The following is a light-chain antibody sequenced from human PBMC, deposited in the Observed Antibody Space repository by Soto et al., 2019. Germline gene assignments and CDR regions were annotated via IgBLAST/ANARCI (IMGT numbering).Light chain of an antibody. Sequence: EIVLTQSPGTLSLSPGERATLSCRASQSVNNNYLAWYQHKPGQSPRLLIYAASIRARGIPDRFGGSGSGTDFTLTGSRLEPEDFAMYYCQQYGSAPWTFGQGTQVE. CDR3: QQYGSAPWT. CDR1: QSVNNNY. V-gene: IGKV3-20*01. J-gene: IGKJ1*01. CDR2: AAS.